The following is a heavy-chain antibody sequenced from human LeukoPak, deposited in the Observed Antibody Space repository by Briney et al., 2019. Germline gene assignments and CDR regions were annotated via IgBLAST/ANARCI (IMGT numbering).Heavy chain of an antibody. D-gene: IGHD1-26*01. Sequence: SETLSLTCTVSGYPISSGYYWGWIRQPPGKGLEWIGEINHSGSTNYNPSLKSRVTISVDKSKNQFSLKLSSVTAADTAVYYCARDYSGSYLFDYWGQGTLVTVSS. J-gene: IGHJ4*02. V-gene: IGHV4-38-2*02. CDR1: GYPISSGYY. CDR3: ARDYSGSYLFDY. CDR2: INHSGST.